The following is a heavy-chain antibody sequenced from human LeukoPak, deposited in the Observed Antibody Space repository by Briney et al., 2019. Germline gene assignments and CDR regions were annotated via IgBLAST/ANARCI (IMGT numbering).Heavy chain of an antibody. CDR2: INHSGST. V-gene: IGHV4-34*01. D-gene: IGHD3-22*01. CDR1: GGSFSGYY. CDR3: AREPPRYYDSSGYNAFDI. J-gene: IGHJ3*02. Sequence: PSETLSLTCAVYGGSFSGYYWSWIRQPPGKALEWTGEINHSGSTNYNPSLKSRVTISVDTSKNQFSLKLSSVTAADTAVYYCAREPPRYYDSSGYNAFDIWGQGTMVTVSS.